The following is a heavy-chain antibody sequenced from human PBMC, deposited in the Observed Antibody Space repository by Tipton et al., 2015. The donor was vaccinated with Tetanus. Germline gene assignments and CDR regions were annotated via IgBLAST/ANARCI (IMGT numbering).Heavy chain of an antibody. V-gene: IGHV4-4*02. Sequence: TLSLTCAVSGVSISTSDWWSWVRQPPGKGLEWLGYIHSRGDTFYIPSLRSRLIISLDTSKNQFSLQLSSLTAADTAIYYCARDGENEGAFDVWGQGTRVSVSS. CDR1: GVSISTSDW. CDR2: IHSRGDT. J-gene: IGHJ3*01. CDR3: ARDGENEGAFDV. D-gene: IGHD1-1*01.